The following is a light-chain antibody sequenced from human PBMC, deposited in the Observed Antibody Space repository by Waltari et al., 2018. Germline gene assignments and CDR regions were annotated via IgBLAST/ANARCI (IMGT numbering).Light chain of an antibody. Sequence: QSVLTHPPSVSAAPGQRVTIPCSGGHSTIGNTYVSWYRQFPGTAPKLLIYEDSERPSGVPGRFSGSKSGTSATLDITGLQAGDEADYYCGTWDSSLSGAVFGGGTHLTVL. CDR2: EDS. CDR3: GTWDSSLSGAV. CDR1: HSTIGNTY. V-gene: IGLV1-51*02. J-gene: IGLJ7*01.